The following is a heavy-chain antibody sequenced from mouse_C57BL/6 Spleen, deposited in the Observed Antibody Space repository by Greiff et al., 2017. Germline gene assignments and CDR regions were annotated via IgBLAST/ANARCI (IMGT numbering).Heavy chain of an antibody. Sequence: VQLQESGAELVRPGASVTLSCKASGYTFTDYEMHWVKQTPVHGLEWIGAIDPETGGTAYNQKFKGKAILTADKSSSTAYMGLRSLTSEDSAVYYCTRKERGLRAWFAYWGQGTLVTVSA. D-gene: IGHD2-4*01. V-gene: IGHV1-15*01. J-gene: IGHJ3*01. CDR2: IDPETGGT. CDR1: GYTFTDYE. CDR3: TRKERGLRAWFAY.